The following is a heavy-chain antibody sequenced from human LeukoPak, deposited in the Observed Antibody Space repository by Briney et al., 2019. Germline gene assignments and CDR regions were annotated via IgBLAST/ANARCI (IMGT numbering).Heavy chain of an antibody. D-gene: IGHD1-26*01. J-gene: IGHJ4*02. V-gene: IGHV3-23*01. CDR3: AGQPKVGGLDY. CDR1: GFTFSSYA. CDR2: ISGSGGST. Sequence: GGSLRLSCEASGFTFSSYAMSWVRQAPGKGLEWVSAISGSGGSTYYADSVKGRFTISRGNSKNTLYLQMNSLRAEDTAVYYCAGQPKVGGLDYWGQGTLVTVSS.